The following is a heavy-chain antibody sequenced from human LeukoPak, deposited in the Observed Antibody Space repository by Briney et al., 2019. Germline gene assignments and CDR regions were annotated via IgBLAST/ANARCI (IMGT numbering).Heavy chain of an antibody. V-gene: IGHV3-23*01. Sequence: GSLRLSCAASGFTFSSYAMSWVRQAPGKGLEWVSAISGSAGSTYYADSVRGRFTISRDNSKNTLYLQMNSLRAEDTAVYYCATVIRGMGYWGQGTLVTVSS. CDR3: ATVIRGMGY. J-gene: IGHJ4*02. CDR2: ISGSAGST. D-gene: IGHD3-10*01. CDR1: GFTFSSYA.